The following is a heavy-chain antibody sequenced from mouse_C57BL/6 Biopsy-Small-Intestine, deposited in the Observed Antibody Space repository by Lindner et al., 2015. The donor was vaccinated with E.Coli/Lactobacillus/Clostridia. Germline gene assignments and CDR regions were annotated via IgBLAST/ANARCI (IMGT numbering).Heavy chain of an antibody. V-gene: IGHV5-17*01. CDR3: ARPRYYSMDY. J-gene: IGHJ4*01. Sequence: VQLQESGGGLVKPGGSLKLSCAASGFTFSDYGMHWIRQAPEKGLEWVAYISSDSSTIYYADTVKGRFTISRDNAKNALFLQMTSLRSEDTAMYYCARPRYYSMDYWGQGTSVTVSS. CDR2: ISSDSSTI. CDR1: GFTFSDYG.